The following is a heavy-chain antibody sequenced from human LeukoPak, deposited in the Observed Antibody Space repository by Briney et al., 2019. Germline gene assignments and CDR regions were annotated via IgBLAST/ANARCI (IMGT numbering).Heavy chain of an antibody. CDR2: IYYSGST. V-gene: IGHV4-59*08. CDR1: GGSISSYH. D-gene: IGHD6-19*01. CDR3: ARQGLGSGWTFDY. Sequence: TSETLSLTCTVSGGSISSYHWSWIRQPPGKGLEWIGYIYYSGSTNYNPSLKSRVTISVDTSKNQFSLKLSSVTAADTAVYYCARQGLGSGWTFDYWGQGTLVTVPS. J-gene: IGHJ4*02.